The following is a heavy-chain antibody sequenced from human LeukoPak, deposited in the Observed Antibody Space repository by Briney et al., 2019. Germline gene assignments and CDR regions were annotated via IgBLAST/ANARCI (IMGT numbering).Heavy chain of an antibody. CDR3: LSGRDNAFDP. CDR1: GASLSVSGRN. CDR2: IYYSGST. J-gene: IGHJ5*02. V-gene: IGHV4-39*01. D-gene: IGHD2-8*02. Sequence: PSETLSLTCTVSGASLSVSGRNWGWVRQPPGKGLEWIASIYYSGSTYYSPSLESRVTMSVDTSKNQFSLKLSSLTATDTAVYYCLSGRDNAFDPWGQGTLVTVSP.